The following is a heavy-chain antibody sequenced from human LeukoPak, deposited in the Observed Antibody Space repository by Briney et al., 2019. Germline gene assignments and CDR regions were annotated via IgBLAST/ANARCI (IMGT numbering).Heavy chain of an antibody. CDR2: INSDGSST. CDR1: GFTFSSYW. CDR3: ASLGADLEWLLQDHYYYGMDA. J-gene: IGHJ6*02. Sequence: TGGSLRLSCAASGFTFSSYWMHWVRQAPGKGLVWVSRINSDGSSTSYADSVKGRFTISRDNAKNTLYLQMNSLRAEDTAVYYCASLGADLEWLLQDHYYYGMDAWGQGTTVTVSS. D-gene: IGHD3-3*01. V-gene: IGHV3-74*01.